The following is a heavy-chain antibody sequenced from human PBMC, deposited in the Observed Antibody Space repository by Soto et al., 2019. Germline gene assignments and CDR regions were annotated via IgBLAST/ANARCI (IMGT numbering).Heavy chain of an antibody. CDR3: PREYQNYDFWSGPLYYYYGMDV. V-gene: IGHV3-30-3*01. Sequence: QVQLVESGGGVVQPGRSLRLSCAASGFTFSSYAMHWVRQAPGKGLEWVAVISYDGSNKYYADSVKGRFTISRDNSKNTLYLQMNSLRAEDTAVYYCPREYQNYDFWSGPLYYYYGMDVWGQGTTVTVSS. CDR1: GFTFSSYA. CDR2: ISYDGSNK. D-gene: IGHD3-3*01. J-gene: IGHJ6*02.